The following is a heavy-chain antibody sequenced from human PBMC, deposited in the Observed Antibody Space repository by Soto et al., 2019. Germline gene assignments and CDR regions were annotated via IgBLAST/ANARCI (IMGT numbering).Heavy chain of an antibody. CDR3: ARGDYYDTSGPFSDAFDI. CDR2: IKPDGSQK. V-gene: IGHV3-7*04. J-gene: IGHJ3*02. CDR1: GFTFSNYW. Sequence: QLVESGGGLVQPGGSLRLSCAASGFTFSNYWMSWVRQAPGKGLEWVANIKPDGSQKWYVDSVKGRFTISRDNAKKSLYLQMNSLRAEDTDVYYCARGDYYDTSGPFSDAFDIWGQGTMVTVSS. D-gene: IGHD3-22*01.